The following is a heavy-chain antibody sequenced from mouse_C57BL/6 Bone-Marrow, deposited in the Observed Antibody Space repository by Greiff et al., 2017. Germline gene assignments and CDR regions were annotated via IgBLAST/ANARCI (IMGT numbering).Heavy chain of an antibody. Sequence: EVKLMESGPELVKPGASVKISCKASGYSFTDYNMNWVKQSNGKSLEWIGVINPNYGTTSYNQKFKGKATLTVDKSSSTAYMQLNSLKSEDSAVYYCARGYDYDYAMDYWGQGTSVTVSS. V-gene: IGHV1-39*01. J-gene: IGHJ4*01. CDR3: ARGYDYDYAMDY. D-gene: IGHD2-4*01. CDR1: GYSFTDYN. CDR2: INPNYGTT.